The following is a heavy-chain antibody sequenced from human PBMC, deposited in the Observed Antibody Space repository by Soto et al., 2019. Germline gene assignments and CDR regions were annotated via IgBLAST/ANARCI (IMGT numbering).Heavy chain of an antibody. V-gene: IGHV1-3*01. CDR1: GYIFTTYA. CDR2: INAGKGNT. CDR3: ARSEVIPEGCDY. D-gene: IGHD3-16*02. J-gene: IGHJ4*02. Sequence: ASVKVSCKASGYIFTTYALHWVRQAPGQRLEWIGWINAGKGNTKYSQKFQDRVTITRDTSASVAYMELSSLASEDTAVYYCARSEVIPEGCDYWGQGTLVTVSS.